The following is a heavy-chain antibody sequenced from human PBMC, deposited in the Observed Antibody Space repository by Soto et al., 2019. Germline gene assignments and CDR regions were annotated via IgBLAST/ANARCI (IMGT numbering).Heavy chain of an antibody. J-gene: IGHJ4*02. CDR1: GFTFSSYG. D-gene: IGHD2-15*01. CDR2: ISYDGSNK. CDR3: ATRFSPHCSGGSCFDY. V-gene: IGHV3-30*03. Sequence: GGSLRLSCAASGFTFSSYGMHWVRQAPGKGLEWVAVISYDGSNKYYADSVKGRFTISRDNSKNTLYLQMNSLRAEDTAVYYCATRFSPHCSGGSCFDYWGQGTLVTVSS.